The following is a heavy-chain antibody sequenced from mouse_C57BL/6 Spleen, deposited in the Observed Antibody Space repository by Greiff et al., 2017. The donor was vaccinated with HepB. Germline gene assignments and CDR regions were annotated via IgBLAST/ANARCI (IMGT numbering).Heavy chain of an antibody. CDR3: ARESLLRIYFDY. CDR2: IYPGSGST. Sequence: VQLQQPGAELVKPGASVKMSCKASGYTFTSYWITWVKQRPGQGLEWIGDIYPGSGSTNYNEKFKSKATLTVDTSSNTAYLQLSSLTSEDTAVYYCARESLLRIYFDYWGQGTTLTVSS. V-gene: IGHV1-55*01. J-gene: IGHJ2*01. D-gene: IGHD1-1*01. CDR1: GYTFTSYW.